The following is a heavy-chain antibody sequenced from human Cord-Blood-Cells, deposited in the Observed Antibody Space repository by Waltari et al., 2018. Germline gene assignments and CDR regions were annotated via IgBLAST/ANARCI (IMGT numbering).Heavy chain of an antibody. V-gene: IGHV4-59*01. CDR2: IYYSGST. CDR1: GGSISRYY. J-gene: IGHJ4*02. CDR3: ARVPVNILGAHFPYYFDY. D-gene: IGHD7-27*01. Sequence: QVQLQESGPGLVKPSETLSLTCTVSGGSISRYYWSWIRQPPGKGLEWIGYIYYSGSTNYNPSLKSRVTISVDTSKNQFSLKLSSVTAADTAVYYCARVPVNILGAHFPYYFDYWGQGTLVTVSS.